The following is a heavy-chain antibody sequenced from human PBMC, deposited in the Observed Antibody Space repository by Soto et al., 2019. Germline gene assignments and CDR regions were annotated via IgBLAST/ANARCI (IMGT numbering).Heavy chain of an antibody. V-gene: IGHV2-70*04. J-gene: IGHJ4*02. D-gene: IGHD6-19*01. CDR1: GFSLSTSGMR. Sequence: SGPTLVNPTQTLTLTCTFSGFSLSTSGMRVSWIRQPPGKALEWLARIDWDDDKFYSTSLMTRLTISKDTSKNQVVLTMTNMDPVDTETYYCARLYSSGWYDYWGQGTLVTVSS. CDR2: IDWDDDK. CDR3: ARLYSSGWYDY.